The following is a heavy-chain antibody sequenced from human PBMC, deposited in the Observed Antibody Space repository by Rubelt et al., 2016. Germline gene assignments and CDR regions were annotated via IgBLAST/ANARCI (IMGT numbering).Heavy chain of an antibody. CDR2: ISSSSSYI. CDR3: ARDKGYSRVGEYYFDY. J-gene: IGHJ4*02. D-gene: IGHD3-10*01. Sequence: VRQAPGKGLEWVSSISSSSSYIYYADSVKGRFTISRDNAKNSLYLQMNSLRAEDTAVYYCARDKGYSRVGEYYFDYWGQGTLVTVSS. V-gene: IGHV3-21*01.